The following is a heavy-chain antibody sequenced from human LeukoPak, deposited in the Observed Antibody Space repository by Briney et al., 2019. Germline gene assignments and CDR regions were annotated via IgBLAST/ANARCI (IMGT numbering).Heavy chain of an antibody. J-gene: IGHJ4*02. D-gene: IGHD6-13*01. Sequence: ASVKVSCKASGYTFTNFGIGWVRQAPGQGLEWMGWISTYNGNTNYAQILQGRVTMTADTSTSTAYMELRSLRSDDSAVYYCAGAAAGLLPNYWGQGTLVTVSS. CDR2: ISTYNGNT. CDR1: GYTFTNFG. V-gene: IGHV1-18*01. CDR3: AGAAAGLLPNY.